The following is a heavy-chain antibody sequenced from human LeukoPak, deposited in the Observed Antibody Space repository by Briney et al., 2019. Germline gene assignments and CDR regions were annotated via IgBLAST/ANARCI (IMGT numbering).Heavy chain of an antibody. CDR1: GGSISTSNYY. D-gene: IGHD6-19*01. CDR2: IYYSGST. V-gene: IGHV4-39*07. Sequence: SETLSLTCTVSGGSISTSNYYWGWIRQPPGKGLEWIGSIYYSGSTYYNPSLKSRVTISVDTSKNQFSLKLSSVTAADTAVYYCARGAERQWLDHAFDIWGQGTMVTVSS. J-gene: IGHJ3*02. CDR3: ARGAERQWLDHAFDI.